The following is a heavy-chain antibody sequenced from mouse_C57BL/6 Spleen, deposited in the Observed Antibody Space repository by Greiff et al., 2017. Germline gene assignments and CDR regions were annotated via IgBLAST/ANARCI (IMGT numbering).Heavy chain of an antibody. V-gene: IGHV1-5*01. CDR2: IYPGNSDT. CDR3: TGLRTGTLFDY. CDR1: GYTFTSYW. Sequence: EVQLQQSGTVLARPGASVKMSCKTSGYTFTSYWMHWVKQRPGQGLEWIGAIYPGNSDTSYNQKVKGKAKLTAVTSASTAYMELSSLTNEDSAVYYCTGLRTGTLFDYWGKGTTLTVSS. D-gene: IGHD4-1*01. J-gene: IGHJ2*01.